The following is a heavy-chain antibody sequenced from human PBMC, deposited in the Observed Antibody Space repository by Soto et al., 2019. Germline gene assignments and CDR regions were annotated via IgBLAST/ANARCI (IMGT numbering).Heavy chain of an antibody. CDR3: ARALLRPNDV. D-gene: IGHD1-1*01. J-gene: IGHJ4*02. CDR2: IKEDGSEK. CDR1: GFMFRSYW. Sequence: PGGSLRLSCAASGFMFRSYWMNWVRQAPGKGLEWVANIKEDGSEKYYVDSVKGRFTISRDNAKNSLYLHMNSLRVDDTAVYYCARALLRPNDVWGQGTLVTVSS. V-gene: IGHV3-7*03.